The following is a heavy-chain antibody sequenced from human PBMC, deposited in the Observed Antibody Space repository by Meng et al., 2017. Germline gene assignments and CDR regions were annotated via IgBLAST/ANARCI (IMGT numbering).Heavy chain of an antibody. V-gene: IGHV1-3*01. J-gene: IGHJ4*02. CDR2: INAGNGNT. CDR1: GYTFTSYA. CDR3: ARIWNSLKDYDY. Sequence: QVQLGQSGAEVKKPGASVKVSCKASGYTFTSYAMHWVRQAPGQRLEWMGWINAGNGNTKYSQKFQGRVTITRDTSASTAYMELSSLRSEDTAVYYCARIWNSLKDYDYWGQGTLVTASS. D-gene: IGHD1-7*01.